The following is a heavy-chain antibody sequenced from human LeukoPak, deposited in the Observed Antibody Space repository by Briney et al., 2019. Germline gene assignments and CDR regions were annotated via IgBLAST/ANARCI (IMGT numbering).Heavy chain of an antibody. CDR3: ARVAGSSWKADPDY. D-gene: IGHD6-13*01. V-gene: IGHV3-66*01. CDR1: GFTVSSNY. Sequence: GGSLRLSCAASGFTVSSNYMNWVRQAPGKGLEWVSVMYSGGSTFYGDSVKGRFTISRDNSMNTLYLQMNSLRVDDTAVYYCARVAGSSWKADPDYWGQGTLVTVSS. CDR2: MYSGGST. J-gene: IGHJ4*02.